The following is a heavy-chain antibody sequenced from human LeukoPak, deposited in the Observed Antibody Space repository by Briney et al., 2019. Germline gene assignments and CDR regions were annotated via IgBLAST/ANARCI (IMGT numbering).Heavy chain of an antibody. CDR1: SGSISTNNW. D-gene: IGHD3-10*01. V-gene: IGHV4-4*02. Sequence: SETLSLTCTVSSGSISTNNWWSWVRQSPAKGLGWIGEIFHEGLTNYNPSLKSRVNISLDSSKRHFSLRLSSVTAADTAVYYCASELGTSYYYYYGMDVWGQGTTVIVSS. CDR2: IFHEGLT. J-gene: IGHJ6*02. CDR3: ASELGTSYYYYYGMDV.